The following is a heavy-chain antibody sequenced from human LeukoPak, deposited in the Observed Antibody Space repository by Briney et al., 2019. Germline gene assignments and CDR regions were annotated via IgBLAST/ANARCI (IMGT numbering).Heavy chain of an antibody. Sequence: GGSLRLSCAASGFTFSSNAMHWVRQAPGKGLEWVAVISYDGSNKYYADSVKGRFTISRDNSKNTLSLQMNSLRAEDTAVYYCATGGEYSYTGADIWGQGTLVTV. CDR2: ISYDGSNK. D-gene: IGHD5-18*01. J-gene: IGHJ3*02. V-gene: IGHV3-30-3*01. CDR3: ATGGEYSYTGADI. CDR1: GFTFSSNA.